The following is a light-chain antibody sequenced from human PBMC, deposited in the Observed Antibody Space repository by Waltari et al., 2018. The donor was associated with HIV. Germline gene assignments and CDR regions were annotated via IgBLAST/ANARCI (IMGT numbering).Light chain of an antibody. Sequence: HSALTQPASVSGSPGQSLTISCTGPTSDIRDFNFVSWYQQSPGKAPKLIIFEFYSRPSGISDRFSGSKSGVTASLTISALRAEDEADYFCSSYSARGFVVFGGGDQGDRP. CDR1: TSDIRDFNF. V-gene: IGLV2-14*01. CDR3: SSYSARGFVV. CDR2: EFY. J-gene: IGLJ3*02.